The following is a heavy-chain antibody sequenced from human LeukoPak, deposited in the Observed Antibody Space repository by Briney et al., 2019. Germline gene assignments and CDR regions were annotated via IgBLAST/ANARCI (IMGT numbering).Heavy chain of an antibody. J-gene: IGHJ3*02. CDR2: ISGSGGST. Sequence: PGGSLRLSCAASGFTFSSYAMSWVRQAPGKGLEWVSAISGSGGSTYYADSVKGRFTISRDNSKNTLYLQMNSLRAEDTAVYYCASFQSYYYDSSGYYHDAFDIWGQGTMVTVSS. D-gene: IGHD3-22*01. V-gene: IGHV3-23*01. CDR1: GFTFSSYA. CDR3: ASFQSYYYDSSGYYHDAFDI.